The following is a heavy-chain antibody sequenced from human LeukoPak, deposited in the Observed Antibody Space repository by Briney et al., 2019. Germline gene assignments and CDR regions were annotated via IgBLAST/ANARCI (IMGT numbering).Heavy chain of an antibody. V-gene: IGHV3-74*01. CDR2: VNSDGSST. J-gene: IGHJ6*02. Sequence: GGSLRLSCAASGFTFTTYWMHWVRQAPGKGLVWVSRVNSDGSSTTYADSVKGRFTISRDNAKNTLYLQMNSLRAEDTAVYYCARGRYYGMDVWGQGTTVTVSS. CDR1: GFTFTTYW. CDR3: ARGRYYGMDV.